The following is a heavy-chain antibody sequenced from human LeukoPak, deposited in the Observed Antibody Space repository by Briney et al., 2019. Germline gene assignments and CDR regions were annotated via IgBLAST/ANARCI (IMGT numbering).Heavy chain of an antibody. CDR1: GFTLSSYW. Sequence: PGGSLRLSCAASGFTLSSYWMSWVRQAPGKGLEWVANIIQVGSVKYYVDSVKDRFTVSRDNAKNSLYLQMNSLRAEDTAVYYCARNPPSLDYWGQGILVTVSS. J-gene: IGHJ4*02. CDR3: ARNPPSLDY. CDR2: IIQVGSVK. V-gene: IGHV3-7*01.